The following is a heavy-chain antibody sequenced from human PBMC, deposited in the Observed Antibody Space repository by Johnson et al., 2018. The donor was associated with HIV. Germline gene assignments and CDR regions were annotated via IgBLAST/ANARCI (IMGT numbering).Heavy chain of an antibody. CDR1: GFTFSNYG. CDR2: IWFDGSEK. V-gene: IGHV3-33*01. D-gene: IGHD6-13*01. J-gene: IGHJ3*02. Sequence: QVQLVESGGGVVQPGRSLRLSCAASGFTFSNYGMHWVRQAPGKGLEWVAVIWFDGSEKYYVDSVKGRFTISRDNAKNSLYLQMNSLRAEDTAVYYCARDQRRSSWYTEGEKVGNAFDIWGQGTMVTVSS. CDR3: ARDQRRSSWYTEGEKVGNAFDI.